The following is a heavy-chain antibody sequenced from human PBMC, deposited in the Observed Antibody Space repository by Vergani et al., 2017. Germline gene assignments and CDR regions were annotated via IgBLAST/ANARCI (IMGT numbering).Heavy chain of an antibody. CDR2: INYVGRT. V-gene: IGHV4-39*01. Sequence: QLQLQESGPGLVKPSETLSLICTVSGGPINPSRSFWGWIRQSPGKGLEWTGSINYVGRTYYIPSLQSRATVFVDTSKNQFSLNLTSVTAADTAVYYCARGRGDNWYVDLLGRGTLVTVSS. D-gene: IGHD3-10*01. CDR1: GGPINPSRSF. J-gene: IGHJ2*01. CDR3: ARGRGDNWYVDL.